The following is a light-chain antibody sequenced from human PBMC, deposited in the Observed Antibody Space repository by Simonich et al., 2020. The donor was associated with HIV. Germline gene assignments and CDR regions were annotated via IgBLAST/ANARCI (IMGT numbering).Light chain of an antibody. CDR3: QQCHSHPHT. J-gene: IGKJ2*01. CDR2: WAS. Sequence: DIVMTQSPDSLAVSLGERATIDCKSSQSLLYSSNNKNYLAWYQQKPGQPPKLLIYWASTRQSGVPDRFSGSGSGTDFTLTISSLQAEDVAVYYCQQCHSHPHTFGQGTKLEIK. CDR1: QSLLYSSNNKNY. V-gene: IGKV4-1*01.